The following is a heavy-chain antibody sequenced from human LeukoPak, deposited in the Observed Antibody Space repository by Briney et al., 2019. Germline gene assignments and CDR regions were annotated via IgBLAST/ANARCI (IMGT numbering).Heavy chain of an antibody. Sequence: GGSLRLSCAASGFTFSDAWMNWVRQAPEKGLEWLGRIKSKTAGGTIHYAAPVKGSLSISRDDSMNTVFLQMHSLQAEDTGVYYCLTRLRSTNGVAYWGQGALVTVSS. CDR1: GFTFSDAW. D-gene: IGHD2-8*01. CDR2: IKSKTAGGTI. CDR3: LTRLRSTNGVAY. V-gene: IGHV3-15*01. J-gene: IGHJ4*02.